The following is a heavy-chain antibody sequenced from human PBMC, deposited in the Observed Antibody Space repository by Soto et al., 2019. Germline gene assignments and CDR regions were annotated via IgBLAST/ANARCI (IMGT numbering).Heavy chain of an antibody. J-gene: IGHJ4*02. CDR2: TYYSSKWYH. CDR1: GDSVSSNSAA. V-gene: IGHV6-1*01. Sequence: PSQTLSLTCAISGDSVSSNSAAWNWIRQSPSRGLEWLGRTYYSSKWYHDYAVSVKSRITINPDTSKNQFSLQLNSVTPEDTAVYXCARDLSYPAGTGELADWGQGTLVTVSS. CDR3: ARDLSYPAGTGELAD. D-gene: IGHD1-1*01.